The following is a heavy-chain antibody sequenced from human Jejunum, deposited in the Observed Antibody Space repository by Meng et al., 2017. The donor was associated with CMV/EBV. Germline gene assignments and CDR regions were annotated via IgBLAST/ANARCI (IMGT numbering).Heavy chain of an antibody. CDR1: YG. CDR2: IGSTGIST. J-gene: IGHJ4*02. CDR3: ASPLLPYYDFWSDYYYFDY. Sequence: YGMNWVRQAPGKGLEWVAYIGSTGISTYYADSVKGRFTISRDIPQNSLYLQMNSLRAEDTAVYYCASPLLPYYDFWSDYYYFDYWGQGTLVTVSS. D-gene: IGHD3-3*01. V-gene: IGHV3-48*04.